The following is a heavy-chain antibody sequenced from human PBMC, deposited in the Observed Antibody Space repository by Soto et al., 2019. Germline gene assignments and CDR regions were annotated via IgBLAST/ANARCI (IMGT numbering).Heavy chain of an antibody. D-gene: IGHD5-18*01. V-gene: IGHV1-8*01. Sequence: ASVKVSCKASGYTFTSYDINWVRQATGQGLEWMGWMNPNSGNTGYAQKFQGRVTMTRNTSISTVYMELSSLRSEDTAVYYCARENKDTAITYYYYYMDVWGKGTTVTVSS. CDR1: GYTFTSYD. CDR2: MNPNSGNT. J-gene: IGHJ6*03. CDR3: ARENKDTAITYYYYYMDV.